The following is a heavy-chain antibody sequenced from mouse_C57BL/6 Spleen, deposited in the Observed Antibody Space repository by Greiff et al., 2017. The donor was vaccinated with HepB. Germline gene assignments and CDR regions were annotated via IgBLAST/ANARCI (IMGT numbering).Heavy chain of an antibody. CDR1: GYAFSSSW. J-gene: IGHJ3*01. D-gene: IGHD4-1*01. Sequence: QVQLQQSGPELVKPGASVKISCKASGYAFSSSWMNWVKQRPGKGLEWIGRIYPGDGDTNYNGKFKGKATLTADKSSSTAYMQLSSLTSEDSAVYFCARKELNWEIFAYWGQGTLVTVSA. V-gene: IGHV1-82*01. CDR3: ARKELNWEIFAY. CDR2: IYPGDGDT.